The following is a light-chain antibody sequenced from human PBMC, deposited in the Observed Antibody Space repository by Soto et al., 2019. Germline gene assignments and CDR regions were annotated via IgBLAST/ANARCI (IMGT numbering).Light chain of an antibody. CDR3: QQFGSSLST. CDR2: ATS. CDR1: QSVSRN. J-gene: IGKJ1*01. V-gene: IGKV3-20*01. Sequence: EIVMTQSPATLSVSLGESATLSCRASQSVSRNLAWYLQKPGQAPRLLIYATSSRATDIPDRFIGYGSGTDFTLTISGLEPEDFAVYYCQQFGSSLSTFGQGTKVEIK.